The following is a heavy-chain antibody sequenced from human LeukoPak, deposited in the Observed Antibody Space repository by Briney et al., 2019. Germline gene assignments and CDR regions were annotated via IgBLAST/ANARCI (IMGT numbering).Heavy chain of an antibody. Sequence: GGSLRLSCAASGFTFSSYAMSWVRQAPGKGLEWVSAISGSGGSTYYADSVKGRFTISRDNSKNTLYLQMNSLRAEDTAVYYCAKISGDYGDYGDFDYWGQGTLVTVSS. CDR1: GFTFSSYA. CDR2: ISGSGGST. CDR3: AKISGDYGDYGDFDY. D-gene: IGHD4-17*01. J-gene: IGHJ4*02. V-gene: IGHV3-23*01.